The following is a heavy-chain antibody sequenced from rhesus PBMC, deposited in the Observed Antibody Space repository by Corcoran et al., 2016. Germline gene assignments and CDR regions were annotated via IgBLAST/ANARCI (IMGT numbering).Heavy chain of an antibody. Sequence: QVQLQESGPGLVKPSETLSLTCAVSGGSISSSNWWSGIRPPPGKGPEWIGGIYINSESTNYNPSLKSRVTISKDTSKNQFSLKLSSVTAADTAVYYCARHGGSGSWNYYFDYWGQGVLVTVSS. CDR2: IYINSEST. CDR1: GGSISSSNW. V-gene: IGHV4S12*01. D-gene: IGHD6-25*01. CDR3: ARHGGSGSWNYYFDY. J-gene: IGHJ4*01.